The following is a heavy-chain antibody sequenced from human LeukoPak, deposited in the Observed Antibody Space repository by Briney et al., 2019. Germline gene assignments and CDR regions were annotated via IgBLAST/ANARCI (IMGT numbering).Heavy chain of an antibody. CDR1: GYSFTVYY. CDR2: INPSSGST. CDR3: ARTNYYDSSGYFLGY. D-gene: IGHD3-22*01. Sequence: ASVKVSFTASGYSFTVYYVHWVRKAPGQGLEWMGWINPSSGSTNYAQNLQGRVTMNRDTSISTAYMELRSLRSDDAAVYYCARTNYYDSSGYFLGYWGQGTLVTVSS. V-gene: IGHV1-2*02. J-gene: IGHJ4*02.